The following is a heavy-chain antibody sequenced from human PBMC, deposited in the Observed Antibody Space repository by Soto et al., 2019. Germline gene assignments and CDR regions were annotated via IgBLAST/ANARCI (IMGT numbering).Heavy chain of an antibody. D-gene: IGHD6-6*01. CDR3: ARAVGTARPNFDY. CDR2: ISYDGSNK. Sequence: GWSLRLSCAASGFTFSSYAMHWVRQAPGKGLEWVAVISYDGSNKYYADSVKGRFTISRDNSKNTLYLQMNSLRAEDTAVYYCARAVGTARPNFDYWGQGTLVTVSS. CDR1: GFTFSSYA. J-gene: IGHJ4*02. V-gene: IGHV3-30-3*01.